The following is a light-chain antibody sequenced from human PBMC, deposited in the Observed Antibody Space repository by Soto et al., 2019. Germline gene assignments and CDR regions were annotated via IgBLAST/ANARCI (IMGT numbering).Light chain of an antibody. Sequence: DIQMTQSPSTLSASVGDGVSITCRASQFVSTWLAWYQQKPGRAPKLLIYKASTLECGVPPRFSGSGSETEFTLTISSLQPDDFATYYCQQYNSYPWTFGQGTKVEIK. J-gene: IGKJ1*01. CDR2: KAS. V-gene: IGKV1-5*03. CDR1: QFVSTW. CDR3: QQYNSYPWT.